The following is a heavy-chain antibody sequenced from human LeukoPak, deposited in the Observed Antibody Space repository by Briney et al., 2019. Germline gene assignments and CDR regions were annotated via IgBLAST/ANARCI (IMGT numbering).Heavy chain of an antibody. J-gene: IGHJ6*04. V-gene: IGHV3-13*01. D-gene: IGHD3-10*01. CDR2: INIAGDT. CDR1: GFTFSSYD. CDR3: ARGVPFGEKGIDV. Sequence: PGGSLGLSCAASGFTFSSYDMYWVRQSTGEGLEWVSAINIAGDTYYAASVKGRFTISRENAKNSLSLQMNSLRAGDTAVYYCARGVPFGEKGIDVWGKGTTVTVSS.